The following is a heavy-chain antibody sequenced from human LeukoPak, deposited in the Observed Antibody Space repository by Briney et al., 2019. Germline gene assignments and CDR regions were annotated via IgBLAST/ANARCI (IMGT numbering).Heavy chain of an antibody. V-gene: IGHV3-23*01. Sequence: QPGGSLRLSCAASGFTFSSYAMSWVRQAPGKGLEWVSAISGSGGSTYYADSVKGRFTISRDNSNNTMHLQMNSVRPEDTAVYFCARNYYHSSAPGSWFDPWGQGTLVTVSS. J-gene: IGHJ5*02. CDR3: ARNYYHSSAPGSWFDP. D-gene: IGHD3-22*01. CDR2: ISGSGGST. CDR1: GFTFSSYA.